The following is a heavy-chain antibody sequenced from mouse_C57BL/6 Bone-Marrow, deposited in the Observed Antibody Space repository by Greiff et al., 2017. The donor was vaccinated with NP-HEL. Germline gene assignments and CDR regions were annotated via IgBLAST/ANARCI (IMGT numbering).Heavy chain of an antibody. D-gene: IGHD1-1*01. Sequence: QVQLQQSGAELVRPGSSVKVSCKASGYAFTNYLIEWVKQRPGQGLEWIGVINPGSGGTNYNEKFKGKATLTADKSSSTAYMQLSSLTSEDSAVYFCALWYFDYWGQGTTLTVSS. CDR2: INPGSGGT. J-gene: IGHJ2*01. V-gene: IGHV1-54*01. CDR3: ALWYFDY. CDR1: GYAFTNYL.